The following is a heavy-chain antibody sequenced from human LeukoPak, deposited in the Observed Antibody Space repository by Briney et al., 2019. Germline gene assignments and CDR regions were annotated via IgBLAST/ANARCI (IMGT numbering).Heavy chain of an antibody. CDR3: ARDAPVWGYCSGGSCYSDY. D-gene: IGHD2-15*01. Sequence: GGSLRLSCAASGFTLSSYSMNWVRQAPGKGLEWVSYISSSSSTIYYADSVKGRFTISRDNAKNSLYLQMNSLRDEDTAVYYCARDAPVWGYCSGGSCYSDYWGQGTLVTVSS. CDR2: ISSSSSTI. V-gene: IGHV3-48*02. J-gene: IGHJ4*02. CDR1: GFTLSSYS.